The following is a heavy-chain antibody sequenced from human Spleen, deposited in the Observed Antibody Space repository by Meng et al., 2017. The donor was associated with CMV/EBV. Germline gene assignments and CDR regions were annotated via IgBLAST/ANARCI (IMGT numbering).Heavy chain of an antibody. D-gene: IGHD3-22*01. CDR3: AKEEADYYDSSGYRYYYYYGMDV. Sequence: SCAASGFTFSNYGMHWVRQAPGKGLEWVAVIWYDGSNKYYGDSVKGRFTISRDNSKNTLYLQMNSLRAEDTAVYYCAKEEADYYDSSGYRYYYYYGMDVWGQGTTVTVSS. V-gene: IGHV3-33*06. CDR1: GFTFSNYG. CDR2: IWYDGSNK. J-gene: IGHJ6*02.